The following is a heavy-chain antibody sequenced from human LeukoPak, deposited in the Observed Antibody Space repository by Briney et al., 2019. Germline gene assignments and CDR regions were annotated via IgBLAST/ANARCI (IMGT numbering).Heavy chain of an antibody. D-gene: IGHD3-22*01. Sequence: GESLKISCKGSGYSFTSYWIGWVRQMPGKGLEWMGRIDPSDSYTNYSPSFQGHVTISADKSISTVYLQWSSLKASDTAMYYCARLDSSGYYSEDYWGQGTLVTVSS. V-gene: IGHV5-10-1*01. J-gene: IGHJ4*02. CDR3: ARLDSSGYYSEDY. CDR2: IDPSDSYT. CDR1: GYSFTSYW.